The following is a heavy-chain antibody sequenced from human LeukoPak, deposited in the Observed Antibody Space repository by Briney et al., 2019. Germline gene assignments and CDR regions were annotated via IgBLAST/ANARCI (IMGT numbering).Heavy chain of an antibody. V-gene: IGHV3-23*01. CDR2: VSGGGAGT. CDR1: GFTFSSYA. D-gene: IGHD5-24*01. J-gene: IGHJ4*02. Sequence: GGSLRLSCAASGFTFSSYAMGWVRQAPGKGLEWVSGVSGGGAGTFYADSVKGRFTISRDNSKNTLYLQMNSLRAEDTAVYYCARAGRDGYNYADYWGQGTLVTVSS. CDR3: ARAGRDGYNYADY.